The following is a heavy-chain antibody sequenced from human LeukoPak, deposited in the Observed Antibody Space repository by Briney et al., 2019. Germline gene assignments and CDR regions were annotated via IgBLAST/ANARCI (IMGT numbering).Heavy chain of an antibody. CDR2: FDPEDGET. CDR3: ATVRFNYDYVWGSYRYTYFDY. CDR1: GYTLTELS. Sequence: GASVKVSCKVSGYTLTELSMHWVRQAPGKGLEWMGGFDPEDGETIYAQKFQGRVTMTEDTSTDTAYMELSSLRSEDTAVYYRATVRFNYDYVWGSYRYTYFDYWGQGTLVTVSS. V-gene: IGHV1-24*01. D-gene: IGHD3-16*02. J-gene: IGHJ4*02.